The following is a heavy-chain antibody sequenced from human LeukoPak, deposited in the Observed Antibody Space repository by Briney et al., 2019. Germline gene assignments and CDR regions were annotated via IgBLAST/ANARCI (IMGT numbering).Heavy chain of an antibody. CDR3: ARDLGTNDAFDI. CDR2: IYTGGST. J-gene: IGHJ3*02. D-gene: IGHD7-27*01. CDR1: GFTVSTTY. Sequence: GGSLRLSCAASGFTVSTTYMSWVRQAPGKGLEWVSIIYTGGSTYYAHSVKGRFTISRDNSKNTVCLQMNSLRAEDTAVYFCARDLGTNDAFDIWGQGTMLTVSS. V-gene: IGHV3-53*01.